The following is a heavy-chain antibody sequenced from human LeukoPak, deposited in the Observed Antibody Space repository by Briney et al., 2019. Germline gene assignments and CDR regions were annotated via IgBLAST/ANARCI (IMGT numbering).Heavy chain of an antibody. J-gene: IGHJ4*02. V-gene: IGHV3-23*01. CDR3: AEATGRSRDGYNSDY. CDR2: ISGSGGST. CDR1: GFTFSSYA. D-gene: IGHD5-24*01. Sequence: QPGGSLRLSCAASGFTFSSYAMSWVRQAPGKGLEWVSAISGSGGSTYYADSVKGRFTISRDNSKNTLYLQMNSLRAEDTALYYCAEATGRSRDGYNSDYWGQGTLVTVSS.